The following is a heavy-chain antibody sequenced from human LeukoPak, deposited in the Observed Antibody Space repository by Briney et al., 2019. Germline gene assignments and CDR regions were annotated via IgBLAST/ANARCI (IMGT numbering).Heavy chain of an antibody. J-gene: IGHJ4*02. D-gene: IGHD3-10*01. CDR1: GGSISNYY. CDR3: ARALRSRRMVRGVSITDFDY. Sequence: SETLSLTCTVSGGSISNYYWNWIRQPPGKGLEWTDVYYTGSTIYNPSLRSRVTISLDTSKSQFSLKLSSVTAADTAVYYCARALRSRRMVRGVSITDFDYWGQGTLVTVSS. V-gene: IGHV4-59*01. CDR2: VYYTGST.